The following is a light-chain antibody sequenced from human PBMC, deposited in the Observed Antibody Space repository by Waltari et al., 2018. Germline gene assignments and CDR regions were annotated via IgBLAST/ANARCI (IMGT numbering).Light chain of an antibody. CDR1: QTVSTIA. CDR3: QQYDGIVVT. J-gene: IGKJ4*01. Sequence: EIVLTQSPGTLSLSPGDRATLSCRASQTVSTIALSWYQQKPGQAPRVLIYSTYNGATGIPDRFSGSGSGTDFTLTINRLAPEDFAMYYCQQYDGIVVTFGGGTKVEI. CDR2: STY. V-gene: IGKV3-20*01.